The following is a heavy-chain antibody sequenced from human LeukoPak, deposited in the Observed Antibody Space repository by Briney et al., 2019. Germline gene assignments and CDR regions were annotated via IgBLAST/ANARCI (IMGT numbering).Heavy chain of an antibody. V-gene: IGHV4-34*01. D-gene: IGHD2-2*01. J-gene: IGHJ4*02. CDR3: ARGHCSSTSCYLGGRSYFDY. CDR2: INHSGST. CDR1: GGSFSDYY. Sequence: SETLSLTCAVYGGSFSDYYWSWIRQPPGKGLEWIGEINHSGSTNYNPSLKSRVTISVDTSKNQFSLKLSSLTAADTAVYYCARGHCSSTSCYLGGRSYFDYWGQGTLVTVSS.